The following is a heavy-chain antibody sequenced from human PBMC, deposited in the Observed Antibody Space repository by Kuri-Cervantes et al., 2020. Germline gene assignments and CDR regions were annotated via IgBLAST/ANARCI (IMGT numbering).Heavy chain of an antibody. V-gene: IGHV3-21*01. D-gene: IGHD3-22*01. Sequence: GESLKISCTTSGFTFGDYPMSWVRQAPGKGLEWVSSISTSSSLIYYADSVKGRFTISRDNAKNSLYLQMNSLRAEDTAVYYCARDDSSGSSFSNWGQGTLVTVSS. CDR1: GFTFGDYP. J-gene: IGHJ4*02. CDR3: ARDDSSGSSFSN. CDR2: ISTSSSLI.